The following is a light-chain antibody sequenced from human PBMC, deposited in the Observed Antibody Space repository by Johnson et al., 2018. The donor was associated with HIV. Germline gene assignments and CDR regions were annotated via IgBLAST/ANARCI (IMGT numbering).Light chain of an antibody. V-gene: IGLV1-51*01. CDR2: DND. CDR1: SSNIGNNY. Sequence: QPVLTQPPSVSAAPGQKVTISCSGTSSNIGNNYVSWYQHLPGTAPKVLIYDNDKRPSGIPDRFSGAKSGTSATLGISGLQTGDEADYYCGTWDSRLSAMGLGTGTKVTVL. J-gene: IGLJ1*01. CDR3: GTWDSRLSAMG.